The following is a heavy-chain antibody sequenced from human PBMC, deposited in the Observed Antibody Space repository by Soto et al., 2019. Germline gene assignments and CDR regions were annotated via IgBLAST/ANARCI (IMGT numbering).Heavy chain of an antibody. CDR3: ARRARPDFYYMDV. CDR1: GFTLSGYA. D-gene: IGHD6-6*01. Sequence: EVQLAESGGGLAQPGGSLRLSCAASGFTLSGYAMDWVRQAPGKGLEYVSGISSNGVGTYYANSVQGRFTISRDNSKNTVYLQMGSLRPEDLAVYYCARRARPDFYYMDVWGKGTTVTLS. J-gene: IGHJ6*03. V-gene: IGHV3-64*01. CDR2: ISSNGVGT.